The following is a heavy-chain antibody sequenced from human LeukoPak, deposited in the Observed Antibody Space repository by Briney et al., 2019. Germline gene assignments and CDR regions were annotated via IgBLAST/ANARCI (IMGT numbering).Heavy chain of an antibody. CDR3: ARARYSYGHDAFDI. CDR2: IYYSGST. J-gene: IGHJ3*02. Sequence: SETLSLTCTVSGGSISSYYWSWIRQPPGKGLEWIGYIYYSGSTNYNPSLKSRVTMSVDTSKNQFSLKLSSVTAADTAVYYCARARYSYGHDAFDIWGQGTMVTVSS. V-gene: IGHV4-59*01. CDR1: GGSISSYY. D-gene: IGHD5-18*01.